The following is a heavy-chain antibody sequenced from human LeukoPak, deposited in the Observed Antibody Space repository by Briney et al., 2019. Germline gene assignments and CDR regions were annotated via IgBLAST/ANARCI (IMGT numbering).Heavy chain of an antibody. J-gene: IGHJ4*02. CDR2: ISDSGGST. CDR3: ARGTGGSCYTPVDY. D-gene: IGHD2-15*01. V-gene: IGHV3-23*01. CDR1: GFIFSRYT. Sequence: GGSLRLSCAASGFIFSRYTMNWVRQAPGKGLEWVSAISDSGGSTLYADSVKGRFTISRDNSKNTLDLQTNSLRAEDTAVYYCARGTGGSCYTPVDYWGQGTLVTVSS.